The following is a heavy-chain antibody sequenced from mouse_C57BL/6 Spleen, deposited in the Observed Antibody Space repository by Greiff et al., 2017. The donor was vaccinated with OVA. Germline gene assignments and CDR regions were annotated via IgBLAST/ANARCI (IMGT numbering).Heavy chain of an antibody. Sequence: EVMLVESGGGLVKPGGSLKLSCAASGFTFSDYGMHWVRQAPEKGLEWVAYISSGSSTIYYADTVKGRFTISRDNAKNTLFLQMTSLRSEDTAMYYCARGGFTTNWYFDVWGTGTTVTVSS. CDR1: GFTFSDYG. D-gene: IGHD1-1*01. J-gene: IGHJ1*03. V-gene: IGHV5-17*01. CDR3: ARGGFTTNWYFDV. CDR2: ISSGSSTI.